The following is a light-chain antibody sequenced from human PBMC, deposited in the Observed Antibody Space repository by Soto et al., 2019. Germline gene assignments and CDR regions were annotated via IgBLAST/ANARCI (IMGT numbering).Light chain of an antibody. Sequence: DTVLTQSPGTLPLSPGERATLSCRASQWISRSYLAWYQQRPGQGPRLLIHTESTRAAGIPDRFSGSESGTNCTLTISRLEPEGFAVYYCQQYDTSPLTFGGGTKGEIK. CDR1: QWISRSY. CDR3: QQYDTSPLT. J-gene: IGKJ4*01. V-gene: IGKV3-20*01. CDR2: TES.